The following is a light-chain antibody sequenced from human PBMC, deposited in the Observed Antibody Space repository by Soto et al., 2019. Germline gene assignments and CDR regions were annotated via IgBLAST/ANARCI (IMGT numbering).Light chain of an antibody. CDR2: DVS. V-gene: IGKV3-20*01. Sequence: EIVLTQSPATLSLSPGERATLSCRASQSVRSSFFAWYQQKPGQAPRLLIYDVSIRATCIPDRFSDSGSGTDFTLTINRLEPEDVAVYYCQQYENSVMYTFGQGTKLEIK. CDR3: QQYENSVMYT. CDR1: QSVRSSF. J-gene: IGKJ2*01.